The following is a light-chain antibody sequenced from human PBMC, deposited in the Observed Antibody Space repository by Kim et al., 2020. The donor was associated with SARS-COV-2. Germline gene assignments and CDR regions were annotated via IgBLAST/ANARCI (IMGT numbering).Light chain of an antibody. CDR2: GAS. J-gene: IGKJ2*01. CDR3: QQCGSSTYS. V-gene: IGKV3-20*01. CDR1: QRVSKY. Sequence: SQGERPTLPCKSMQRVSKYLAGYQQKPGQAPRLLIYGASSRATGIPDRFSGSGSGTDFTRTISRLEPEDFAVYYCQQCGSSTYSFSQGTKLEI.